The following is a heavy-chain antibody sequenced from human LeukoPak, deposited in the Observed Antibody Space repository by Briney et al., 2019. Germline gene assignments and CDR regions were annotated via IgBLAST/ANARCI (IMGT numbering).Heavy chain of an antibody. D-gene: IGHD2-15*01. V-gene: IGHV3-21*01. CDR2: ISSSSSYI. CDR1: GFTSSSYS. J-gene: IGHJ6*03. CDR3: ASWVVGLYYTDV. Sequence: GGSLRLSCAAPGFTSSSYSMNWVRQAPGKGLEWVSSISSSSSYIYYADSVKGRFTISRDNAKNSLYLQMNSLRAEDTAVYYCASWVVGLYYTDVWGKGTTVTISS.